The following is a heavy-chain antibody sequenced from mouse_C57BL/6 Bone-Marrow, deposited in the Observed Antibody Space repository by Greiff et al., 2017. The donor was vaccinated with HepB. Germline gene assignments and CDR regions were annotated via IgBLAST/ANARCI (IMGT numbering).Heavy chain of an antibody. J-gene: IGHJ1*03. CDR3: AREGSLRYFDV. CDR2: ISYDGSN. V-gene: IGHV3-6*01. CDR1: GYSITSGYY. D-gene: IGHD6-1*01. Sequence: EVKLVESGPGLVKPSQSLSLTCSVTGYSITSGYYWNWIRQFPGNKLEWMGYISYDGSNNYNPSLKNRISITRDTSKNQFFLKLNSVTTEDTATYYCAREGSLRYFDVWGTGTTVTVSS.